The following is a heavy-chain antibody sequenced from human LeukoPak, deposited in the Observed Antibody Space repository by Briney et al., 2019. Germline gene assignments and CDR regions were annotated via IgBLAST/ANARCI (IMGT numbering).Heavy chain of an antibody. CDR1: GYTFTIYY. CDR2: INPSGGST. V-gene: IGHV1-46*01. CDR3: VRGASSIAALNPFWYFDL. Sequence: GASVNVSCKASGYTFTIYYMHWVRRGPGQGLGWMGIINPSGGSTSYAQKFQGRVTMTRDTSTNTVYMELSSLRSEDTAVFYCVRGASSIAALNPFWYFDLWGRGTLVTVSS. J-gene: IGHJ2*01. D-gene: IGHD6-6*01.